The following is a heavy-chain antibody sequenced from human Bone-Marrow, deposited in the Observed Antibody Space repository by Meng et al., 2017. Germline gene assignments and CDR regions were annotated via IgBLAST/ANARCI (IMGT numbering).Heavy chain of an antibody. CDR2: IYYSGST. V-gene: IGHV4-31*03. D-gene: IGHD7-27*01. CDR3: ARAKLGFDY. Sequence: QVQLQAAGPCLGNPSQTLSLTCTGSGSSISIGGYYWRWIRQHPGKGLEWIGYIYYSGSTYYNPSLKSRVTISVDTSKNQFSLKLSSVTAADTAVYYCARAKLGFDYWGQGTLVTVSS. CDR1: GSSISIGGYY. J-gene: IGHJ4*02.